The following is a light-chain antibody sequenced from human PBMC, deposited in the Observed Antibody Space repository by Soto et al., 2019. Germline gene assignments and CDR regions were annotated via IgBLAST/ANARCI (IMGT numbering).Light chain of an antibody. J-gene: IGKJ4*01. Sequence: DVQMTQSPSNLSASIGDTVTISCRASQIVGKWLAWYQQKPGKAPNLLINDVSNLEIGVPSRFSGSGSGPDFSATIISLKPDDCGSYSCQQYSNHPLTFGGGTRVDI. CDR3: QQYSNHPLT. V-gene: IGKV1-5*01. CDR2: DVS. CDR1: QIVGKW.